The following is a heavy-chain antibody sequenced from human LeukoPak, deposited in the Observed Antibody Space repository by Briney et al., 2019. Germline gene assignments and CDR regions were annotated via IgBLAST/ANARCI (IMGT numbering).Heavy chain of an antibody. CDR3: SSHYYDSSGTELDY. D-gene: IGHD3-22*01. CDR1: GFTFSDYY. CDR2: ISSSGSTI. Sequence: SGGSLRLSCAASGFTFSDYYMSWIRQAPGKGLEWVSYISSSGSTIYYTNSVKGRFTISRDNAKNSLYLQMNSLRAEDTAVYYCSSHYYDSSGTELDYWGQGTLVTVSS. V-gene: IGHV3-11*01. J-gene: IGHJ4*02.